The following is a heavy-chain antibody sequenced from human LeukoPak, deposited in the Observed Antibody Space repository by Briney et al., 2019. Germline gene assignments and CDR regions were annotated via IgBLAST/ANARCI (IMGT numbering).Heavy chain of an antibody. CDR3: AKVGPSITGTKPFQH. V-gene: IGHV3-53*05. CDR1: GFTVGSNY. J-gene: IGHJ1*01. D-gene: IGHD1-20*01. Sequence: PGGSLRLSCAASGFTVGSNYMSWVRQAPGKGLEWVSVIYSDGTTYYADSVKGRFTISRDNSKNTLYLQMNSLRAEDTAVYYCAKVGPSITGTKPFQHWGQGTLVTVSS. CDR2: IYSDGTT.